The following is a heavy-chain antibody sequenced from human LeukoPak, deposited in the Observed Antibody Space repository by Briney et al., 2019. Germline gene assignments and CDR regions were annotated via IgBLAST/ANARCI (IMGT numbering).Heavy chain of an antibody. V-gene: IGHV3-30*18. Sequence: PGGSLRLSCAASGFTFSSYGMHWVRQAPGKGLEWVAVISYDGSNKYYADSVKGRFTISRDNSKNTLYLQMNSLRAEDTAVYYCAKERRVVRVFDCWGQGTLVTVSS. D-gene: IGHD3-10*01. J-gene: IGHJ4*02. CDR2: ISYDGSNK. CDR3: AKERRVVRVFDC. CDR1: GFTFSSYG.